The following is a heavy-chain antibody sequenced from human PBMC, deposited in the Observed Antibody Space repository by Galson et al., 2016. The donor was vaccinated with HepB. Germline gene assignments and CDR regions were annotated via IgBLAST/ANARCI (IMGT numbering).Heavy chain of an antibody. V-gene: IGHV4-39*01. D-gene: IGHD4-17*01. CDR1: GDSVTTTSSF. J-gene: IGHJ5*02. CDR2: ISYTGDT. Sequence: ETLSLTCTVSGDSVTTTSSFWAWIRQPPGKGLEWIGNISYTGDTFYNPSLKSRVALSVDTSKNQFSLRLPSVTVADTAVYYCVKFKTVTSPSWFDPWGRGTLVTVSP. CDR3: VKFKTVTSPSWFDP.